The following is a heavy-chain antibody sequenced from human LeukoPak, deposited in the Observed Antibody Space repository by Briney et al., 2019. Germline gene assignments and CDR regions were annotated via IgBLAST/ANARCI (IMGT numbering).Heavy chain of an antibody. J-gene: IGHJ4*02. CDR3: ARWNMYYYDSSGSFDS. CDR1: GGSISSYY. V-gene: IGHV4-4*07. CDR2: IYTSGST. Sequence: SETLSLTCTVSGGSISSYYGSWIRQPAGKGLEWIGRIYTSGSTNYNPSLKSRVTMSVDTPKTQYSLKLSSVPAADTAVYYCARWNMYYYDSSGSFDSWGQGTLVTVSS. D-gene: IGHD3-22*01.